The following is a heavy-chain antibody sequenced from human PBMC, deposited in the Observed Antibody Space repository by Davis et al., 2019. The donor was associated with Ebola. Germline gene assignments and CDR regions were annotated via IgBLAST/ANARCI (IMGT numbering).Heavy chain of an antibody. CDR2: INYSGNT. CDR3: ARRQYSSSPFDP. J-gene: IGHJ5*02. V-gene: IGHV4-4*02. D-gene: IGHD6-13*01. Sequence: SETLSLTCAVSGGSISSSNWWSWVRQPPGKGLEWIGYINYSGNTKYNPSLKSRVSISVDTSKNQFSLKLSSVTAADTAVYYCARRQYSSSPFDPWGQGTLVTVSS. CDR1: GGSISSSNW.